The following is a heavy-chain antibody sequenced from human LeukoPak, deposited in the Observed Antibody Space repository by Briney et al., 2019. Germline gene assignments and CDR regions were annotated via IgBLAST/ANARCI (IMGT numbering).Heavy chain of an antibody. Sequence: PSETLSLTCAVYGGSFSGYYWSWIRQPPGKGLEWIGEINHSGSTNYNPSLKRRVAISVDTSENQFSLRLSSVTAADTAVYYCARGNTETSYWYFDLWGCGTLVTVSS. CDR3: ARGNTETSYWYFDL. CDR2: INHSGST. V-gene: IGHV4-34*01. CDR1: GGSFSGYY. D-gene: IGHD4-11*01. J-gene: IGHJ2*01.